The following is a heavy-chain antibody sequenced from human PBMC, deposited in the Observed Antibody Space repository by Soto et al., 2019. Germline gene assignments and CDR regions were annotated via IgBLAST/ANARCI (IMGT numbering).Heavy chain of an antibody. V-gene: IGHV1-18*01. CDR2: ISAYIGNT. D-gene: IGHD3-22*01. Sequence: QVQLVQSGAEVKKPGASVKVSCKASGYTFTSYGISWVRQAPGQGLEWMGWISAYIGNTNYAQKLQGRVTMTTDTSTSTAYMELRSLRSDDTAVYYCARGVGYYYDSSGYYYYYYGMDVWGQGTTVTVSS. CDR1: GYTFTSYG. CDR3: ARGVGYYYDSSGYYYYYYGMDV. J-gene: IGHJ6*02.